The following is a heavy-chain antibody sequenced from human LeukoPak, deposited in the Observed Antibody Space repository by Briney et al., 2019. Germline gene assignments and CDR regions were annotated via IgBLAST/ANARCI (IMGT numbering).Heavy chain of an antibody. CDR3: ARGGRGDIVVVPAAINWFDP. Sequence: SETLSLTCTVSGGSISSYYWSWIRQPAGKGLEWIGRIYTSGSTYYNPSLKSRVTISVDTSKNQFSLKLSSVTAADTAVYYCARGGRGDIVVVPAAINWFDPWGQGTLVTVSS. CDR1: GGSISSYY. J-gene: IGHJ5*02. D-gene: IGHD2-2*02. V-gene: IGHV4-4*07. CDR2: IYTSGST.